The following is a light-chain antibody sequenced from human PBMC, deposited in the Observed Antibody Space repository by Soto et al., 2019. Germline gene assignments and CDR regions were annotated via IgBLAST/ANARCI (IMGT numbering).Light chain of an antibody. Sequence: QSVLTQPPSASGTPGQRVTISCSGRNSNIGSETVNWYQQVPGTAPKLLIYANNQRPSGVPDRFSVSKSGTSASLAIGGLQSEDEADYYCASWDDSLKGWVFGGGTKLTVL. J-gene: IGLJ3*02. CDR2: ANN. CDR3: ASWDDSLKGWV. CDR1: NSNIGSET. V-gene: IGLV1-44*01.